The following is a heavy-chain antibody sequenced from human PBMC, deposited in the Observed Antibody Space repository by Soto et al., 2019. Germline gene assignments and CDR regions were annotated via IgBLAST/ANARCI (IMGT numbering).Heavy chain of an antibody. Sequence: QVRLVESGGGVVQPGGSRRLSCATPGFSFSSYAMHGVRQAQGKGLEWVALMSYDETKKYYADSVKGRFTISRDTSKNTLFLQMNNLRVEDTAVYYCAKDRRDGDFMHILVVDFWGQGALVTVSS. D-gene: IGHD2-15*01. CDR2: MSYDETKK. CDR3: AKDRRDGDFMHILVVDF. V-gene: IGHV3-30*18. CDR1: GFSFSSYA. J-gene: IGHJ4*02.